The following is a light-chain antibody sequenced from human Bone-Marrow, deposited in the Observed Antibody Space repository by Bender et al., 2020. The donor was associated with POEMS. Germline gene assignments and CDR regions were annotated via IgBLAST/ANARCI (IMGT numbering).Light chain of an antibody. J-gene: IGLJ3*02. CDR1: SSNIGAHA. V-gene: IGLV1-44*01. CDR2: SSH. CDR3: QSYDGSLSEWV. Sequence: QSVLTQPPSASGTPGQRVTISCSGGSSNIGAHAVNWYQHLPGTAPKLLIYSSHRRPSEVPDRFSGSRSGTSASLAISGLQSEDEADYYCQSYDGSLSEWVFGGGTKVTVL.